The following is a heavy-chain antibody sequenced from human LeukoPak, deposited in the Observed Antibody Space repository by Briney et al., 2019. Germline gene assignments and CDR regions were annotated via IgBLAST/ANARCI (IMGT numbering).Heavy chain of an antibody. Sequence: ASVKVSCKASGYTFTSYYMHWVRQAPGQGLEWMGIINPSGGSTSYAQKFQGGVTMTRDMSTSTVYMELSSLRSEDTAVYYCARILGDGPDYWGQGTLVTVSS. V-gene: IGHV1-46*01. D-gene: IGHD3-16*01. CDR1: GYTFTSYY. CDR3: ARILGDGPDY. CDR2: INPSGGST. J-gene: IGHJ4*02.